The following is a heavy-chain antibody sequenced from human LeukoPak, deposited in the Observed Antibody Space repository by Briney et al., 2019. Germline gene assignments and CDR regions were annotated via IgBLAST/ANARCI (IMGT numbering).Heavy chain of an antibody. Sequence: GESPKISCVGSGYRFTSYWIGWVRQMPGQGLEYMGIIYPGDSDTRYSPSFQGQVTISADKSISTAYLQWSSLQASDTAMYYCATGYGSGRGAFDIWGQGTMVTVSS. CDR1: GYRFTSYW. CDR2: IYPGDSDT. CDR3: ATGYGSGRGAFDI. J-gene: IGHJ3*02. D-gene: IGHD6-19*01. V-gene: IGHV5-51*01.